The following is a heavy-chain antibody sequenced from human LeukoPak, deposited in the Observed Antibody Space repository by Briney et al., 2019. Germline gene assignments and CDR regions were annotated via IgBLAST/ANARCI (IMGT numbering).Heavy chain of an antibody. CDR1: GYTFTSYD. V-gene: IGHV1-8*01. CDR3: ARGVHGDYPYYYYYGMDV. CDR2: MNPNSGNT. Sequence: ASVKVSCKASGYTFTSYDINWVRQATGQGLEWMGWMNPNSGNTGYAQKFQGRVTMTRNTSISTAYMELSSLRSEDTAVYYCARGVHGDYPYYYYYGMDVWGQGTTVTVSS. D-gene: IGHD4-17*01. J-gene: IGHJ6*02.